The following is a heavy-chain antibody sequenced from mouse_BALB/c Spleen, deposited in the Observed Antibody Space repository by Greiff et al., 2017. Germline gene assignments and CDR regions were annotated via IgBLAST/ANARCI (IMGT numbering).Heavy chain of an antibody. D-gene: IGHD2-4*01. J-gene: IGHJ4*01. CDR3: ARFYDYDGLSYAMDY. CDR2: ISSGSSTI. Sequence: QRVESGGGLVQPGGSRKLSCAASGFTFSSFGMHWVRQAPEKGLEWVAYISSGSSTIYYADTVKGRFTISRDNPKNTLFLQMTSLRSEDTAMYYCARFYDYDGLSYAMDYWGQGTSVTVSS. V-gene: IGHV5-17*02. CDR1: GFTFSSFG.